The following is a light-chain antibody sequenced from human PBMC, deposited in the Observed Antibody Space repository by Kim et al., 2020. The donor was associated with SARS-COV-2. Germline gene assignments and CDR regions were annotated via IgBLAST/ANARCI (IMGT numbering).Light chain of an antibody. Sequence: VFPGERATLSCRASQSISSNLAWYQHKPGQAPRLLIHGASTRATDIPARFSGSGSGTEFTLTMSSLQSEDFAIYYCQQYNNWPLTFGGGTKVDIK. CDR1: QSISSN. CDR3: QQYNNWPLT. J-gene: IGKJ4*01. CDR2: GAS. V-gene: IGKV3-15*01.